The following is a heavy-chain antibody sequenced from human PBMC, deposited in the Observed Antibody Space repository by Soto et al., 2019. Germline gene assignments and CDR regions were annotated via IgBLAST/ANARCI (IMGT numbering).Heavy chain of an antibody. CDR1: GFSFSSRD. CDR3: VRKSSSDSTGYDYFDY. Sequence: VGSLRLSCATSGFSFSSRDMTWVRQAPGKGLEYVSSINYSGRYMFYAGSLRGRFTVSRDNAKNSLYLQMNSLRAEDTAVYYCVRKSSSDSTGYDYFDYWGQGTLVTVSS. V-gene: IGHV3-21*06. D-gene: IGHD3-22*01. CDR2: INYSGRYM. J-gene: IGHJ4*02.